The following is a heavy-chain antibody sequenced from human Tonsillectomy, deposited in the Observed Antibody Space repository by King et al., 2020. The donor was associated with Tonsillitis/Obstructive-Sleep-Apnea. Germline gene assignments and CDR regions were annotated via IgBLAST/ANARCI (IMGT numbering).Heavy chain of an antibody. J-gene: IGHJ4*02. Sequence: HVQLQESGPGLVKPSETLSLTCTVSGGSISSYYWSWIRQPPGKGLEWIGYIYYSGSTNYNPSLKSRVTISVDTSKNQFSLKLSSVTAADTAVYYCARGIKTLDYWGEGTLVTVSS. CDR3: ARGIKTLDY. CDR2: IYYSGST. CDR1: GGSISSYY. V-gene: IGHV4-59*01. D-gene: IGHD2-15*01.